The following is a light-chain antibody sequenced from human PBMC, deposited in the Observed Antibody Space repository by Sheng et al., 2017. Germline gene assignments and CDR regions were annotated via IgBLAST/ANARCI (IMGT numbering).Light chain of an antibody. CDR2: SAA. J-gene: IGKJ1*01. V-gene: IGKV3-15*01. Sequence: EIVMTQSPATLSVSPGERVTLSCRASQSVSVNLAWYQQKPGQAPRLLIYSAAYRATGLPARFSGSGSGTEFTLTISSLQSEDFALYYCQQYNNWPLTFGPGTKVEIK. CDR3: QQYNNWPLT. CDR1: QSVSVN.